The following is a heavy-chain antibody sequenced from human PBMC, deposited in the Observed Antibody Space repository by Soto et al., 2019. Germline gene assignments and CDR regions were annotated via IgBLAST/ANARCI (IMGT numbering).Heavy chain of an antibody. V-gene: IGHV3-74*01. CDR2: INSDGSST. D-gene: IGHD3-10*02. CDR1: GFTFSSYW. J-gene: IGHJ6*02. CDR3: ARVPPCSAYYYYGMDV. Sequence: EVQLVESGGGLVQPGGSLRLSCAASGFTFSSYWMHWVRQAPGKGLVWVSRINSDGSSTSYADSVKGRFTISRDNAKNTLYLQMNSLRAQDTAVYYCARVPPCSAYYYYGMDVWGQGTTVTVSS.